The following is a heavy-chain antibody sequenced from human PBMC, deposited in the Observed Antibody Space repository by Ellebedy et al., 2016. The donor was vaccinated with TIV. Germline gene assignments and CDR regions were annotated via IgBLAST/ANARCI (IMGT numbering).Heavy chain of an antibody. J-gene: IGHJ4*02. V-gene: IGHV1-3*01. Sequence: ASVKVSXXASGYTFTSYAMHWVRQAPGQRLEWMGWINAGNGNTKYSQKFQGRVTITRDTSASTAYMELSSLRSEDTAVYYCARGRHVVVVAANYYFDYWGQGTLVTVSS. CDR3: ARGRHVVVVAANYYFDY. CDR2: INAGNGNT. CDR1: GYTFTSYA. D-gene: IGHD2-15*01.